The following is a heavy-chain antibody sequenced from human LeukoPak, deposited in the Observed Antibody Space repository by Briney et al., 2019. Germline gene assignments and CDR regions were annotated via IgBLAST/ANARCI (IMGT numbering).Heavy chain of an antibody. Sequence: ASVKVSCKASGYTFTSYYMHWVRQAPGHGLEWMGISNPSGGSTSYAQKFQGRVTMTRDMSTSTVYMELSSLRSEDTAVYYCARVDTAMVNSFDYWGQGTLVTVSS. V-gene: IGHV1-46*01. CDR2: SNPSGGST. J-gene: IGHJ4*02. CDR3: ARVDTAMVNSFDY. CDR1: GYTFTSYY. D-gene: IGHD5-18*01.